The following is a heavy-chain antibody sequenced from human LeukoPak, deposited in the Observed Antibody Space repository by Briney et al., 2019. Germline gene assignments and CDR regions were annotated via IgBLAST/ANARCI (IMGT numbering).Heavy chain of an antibody. CDR1: GGSISSGDYY. V-gene: IGHV4-30-4*08. Sequence: SQTLSLTCTVSGGSISSGDYYWSWIRQPPGKGVEWIGYICYSGSTYYNPSLKTRVTISVDTSKSQCSLKLSSVTAADTAVYYWARVGYDFWSCLVGYFDYWGQGTLVTVSS. CDR2: ICYSGST. D-gene: IGHD3-3*01. J-gene: IGHJ4*02. CDR3: ARVGYDFWSCLVGYFDY.